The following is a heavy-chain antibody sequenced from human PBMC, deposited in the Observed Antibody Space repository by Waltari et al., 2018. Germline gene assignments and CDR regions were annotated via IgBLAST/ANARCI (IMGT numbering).Heavy chain of an antibody. Sequence: EVQVVESGGGLVQRGDSLRLSCAFSGFTFSGSWMSWVRQAPGKGLGWVANIKEAGNKKNYGDSVRGQFTISRDNAKNSLYLQMNSLRVEDTAVYYCARELSWSGRDYWGQGTLVTVSA. CDR2: IKEAGNKK. CDR1: GFTFSGSW. J-gene: IGHJ4*02. D-gene: IGHD3-3*01. V-gene: IGHV3-7*01. CDR3: ARELSWSGRDY.